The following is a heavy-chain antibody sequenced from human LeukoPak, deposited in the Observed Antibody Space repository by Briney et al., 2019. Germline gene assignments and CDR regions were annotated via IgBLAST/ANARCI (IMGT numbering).Heavy chain of an antibody. CDR3: ARDGSAALGINWFDP. D-gene: IGHD1-26*01. CDR2: IYHSGST. CDR1: GGSISSSNW. V-gene: IGHV4-4*02. Sequence: PSETLSLTCAVSGGSISSSNWWSWVRQPPGKGLEWIGEIYHSGSTNYNPSLKSRVTISVDKSKNQFSLKLSSVTAADTAVYYCARDGSAALGINWFDPWGQGTLVTVSS. J-gene: IGHJ5*02.